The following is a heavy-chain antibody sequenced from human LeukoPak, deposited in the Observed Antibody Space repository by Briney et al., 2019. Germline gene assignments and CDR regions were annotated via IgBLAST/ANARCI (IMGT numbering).Heavy chain of an antibody. V-gene: IGHV1-24*01. CDR1: ASTFTELS. J-gene: IGHJ3*02. D-gene: IGHD1-26*01. CDR2: FDPEDGET. Sequence: VKVSSKASASTFTELSMYWARPAPEKGLEGKGGFDPEDGETIYAQKFQGRVTMTEDTSADTAYMELSSLRSEDTVVYYCATDLVGATRAFDIWGQWTMVTVSS. CDR3: ATDLVGATRAFDI.